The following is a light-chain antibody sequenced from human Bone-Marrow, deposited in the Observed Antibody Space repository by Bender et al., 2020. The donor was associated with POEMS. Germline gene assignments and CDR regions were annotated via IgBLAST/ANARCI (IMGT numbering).Light chain of an antibody. CDR1: NIGRKS. J-gene: IGLJ3*02. V-gene: IGLV3-21*02. Sequence: SYVLTQPPSVSVAPGQPARITCGGNNIGRKSVNWYQQMPGQAPVLVVYDDTDRPSGIPERFSGSTSGNAAILTISRVEAGDEADYYCQVWDSISDHWVFGGGTKLTVL. CDR2: DDT. CDR3: QVWDSISDHWV.